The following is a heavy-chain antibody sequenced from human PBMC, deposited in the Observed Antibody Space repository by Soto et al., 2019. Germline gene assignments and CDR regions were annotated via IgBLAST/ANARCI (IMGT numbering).Heavy chain of an antibody. CDR2: ISGYDGHT. D-gene: IGHD3-16*01. CDR1: GYTFTTYG. J-gene: IGHJ6*02. Sequence: QVQRVQSGAEVRKPGASVKVSCKASGYTFTTYGITWVRQAPGQGLEWMGWISGYDGHTKYAQKFQGRIIMTTDTSTSTVYMDLRSLKSDDTAVYYCAREGEMPYYYYGLDVWGQGTTVTVSS. CDR3: AREGEMPYYYYGLDV. V-gene: IGHV1-18*01.